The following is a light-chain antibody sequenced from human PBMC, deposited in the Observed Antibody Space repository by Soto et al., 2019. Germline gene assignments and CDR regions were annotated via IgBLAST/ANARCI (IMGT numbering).Light chain of an antibody. CDR2: GAS. CDR3: QQYGASPLT. V-gene: IGKV3-20*01. J-gene: IGKJ4*01. Sequence: EIVVTQSPGTLSLSPGERATLSCRASESFARTYLAWYQQKPGQAPRLLIHGASSRATGIPDRFSGSNSGTDFTLTISRLEPEDSAVYYCQQYGASPLTFGGGTKVEIK. CDR1: ESFARTY.